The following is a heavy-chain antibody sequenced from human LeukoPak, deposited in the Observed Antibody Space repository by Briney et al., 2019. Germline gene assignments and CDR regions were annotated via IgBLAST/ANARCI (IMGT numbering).Heavy chain of an antibody. Sequence: GGSLRLSCEASDGTFSAYAMTWVRQAPGQGLEWVSSIGSDNKPHYSESVKGRFAISRDNSKSMLFLQLNSLRAEDTALYYCASVLHYYVAMDVWGQGTTVTVSS. CDR3: ASVLHYYVAMDV. J-gene: IGHJ6*02. V-gene: IGHV3-23*05. CDR1: DGTFSAYA. D-gene: IGHD3-10*02. CDR2: IGSDNKP.